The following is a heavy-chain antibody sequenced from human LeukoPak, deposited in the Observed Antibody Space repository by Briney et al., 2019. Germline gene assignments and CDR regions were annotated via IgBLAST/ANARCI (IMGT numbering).Heavy chain of an antibody. V-gene: IGHV3-48*02. J-gene: IGHJ4*02. D-gene: IGHD1-26*01. Sequence: GGSLRLSCAASAFTFSSYSMNWDRQAPGKGLEWVSYISSGSSSIYYADSVKGRFTISRDNAKNSLFLQMNSLRDEDTAVYYCARGLGATNDYWGQGTLVTVSS. CDR2: ISSGSSSI. CDR3: ARGLGATNDY. CDR1: AFTFSSYS.